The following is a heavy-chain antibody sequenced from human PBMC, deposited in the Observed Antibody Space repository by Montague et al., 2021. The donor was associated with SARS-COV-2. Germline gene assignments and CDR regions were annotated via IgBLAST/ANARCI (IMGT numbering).Heavy chain of an antibody. CDR1: GFTFSSYA. CDR3: ARDPRIVVVPAAFSFDP. V-gene: IGHV3-30-3*01. J-gene: IGHJ5*02. Sequence: SLSLSWSASGFTFSSYAMHWVRQAPGKGLEWVAVISYDGSNKYYADSVKGRFTISRDNSKNTLYLQMNSLRAEDTAVYYCARDPRIVVVPAAFSFDPWGQGTLVTVSS. CDR2: ISYDGSNK. D-gene: IGHD2-2*01.